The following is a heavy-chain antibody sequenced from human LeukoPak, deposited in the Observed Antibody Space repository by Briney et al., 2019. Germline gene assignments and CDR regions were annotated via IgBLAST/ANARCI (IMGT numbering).Heavy chain of an antibody. D-gene: IGHD3-3*01. CDR1: GGSISSYY. J-gene: IGHJ6*02. CDR3: ARDWKSLGGRDYYYGMDV. Sequence: SETLSLTCTVSGGSISSYYWSWIRQPAGKGLEWIGRIYTSGSTNYNPSLKSRVTMSVGTSKNQFSLKLSSVTAADTAVYYCARDWKSLGGRDYYYGMDVWGQGTTVTVSS. CDR2: IYTSGST. V-gene: IGHV4-4*07.